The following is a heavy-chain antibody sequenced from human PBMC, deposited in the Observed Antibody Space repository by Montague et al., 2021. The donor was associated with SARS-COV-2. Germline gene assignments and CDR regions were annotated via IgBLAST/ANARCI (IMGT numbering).Heavy chain of an antibody. D-gene: IGHD3-16*01. CDR2: IYASGST. CDR1: GVSITSYY. CDR3: VRDGGNWYYFDY. Sequence: SETLSLTCSISGVSITSYYWSWVRQPAGKGLEWIGHIYASGSTNYSPSLKSRVRLSIDNPKTQSSLKLESLTAADTAVYYCVRDGGNWYYFDYWGQGALVTVSS. V-gene: IGHV4-4*07. J-gene: IGHJ4*02.